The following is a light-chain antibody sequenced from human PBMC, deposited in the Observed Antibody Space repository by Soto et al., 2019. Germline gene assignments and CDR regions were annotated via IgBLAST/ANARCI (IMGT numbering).Light chain of an antibody. CDR1: SSDVGGYDY. CDR3: SSYTSSSTLVV. Sequence: QSALTQPASVSGSPGQSITISCTGTSSDVGGYDYVSWYQQNPGKAPKLMIYDVSNRPSGVSDRFSGSKSGNMASLTISGLQAEDEADYYCSSYTSSSTLVVFGGGTKLTVL. J-gene: IGLJ2*01. V-gene: IGLV2-14*01. CDR2: DVS.